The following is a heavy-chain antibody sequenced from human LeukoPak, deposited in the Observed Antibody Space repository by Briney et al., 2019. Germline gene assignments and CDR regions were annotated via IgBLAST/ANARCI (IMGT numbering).Heavy chain of an antibody. CDR1: VFTFSTYG. V-gene: IGHV3-30*02. Sequence: GGSLRLSCAASVFTFSTYGLHWVRQAPGKGLEWVAFIPSDGSDNYYANSVKGRFTISRDNSKNTLYLQMNSLRSEDTAVYYCAKGLGDYDDFRLGYWGQGTLVTVSS. CDR3: AKGLGDYDDFRLGY. J-gene: IGHJ4*02. CDR2: IPSDGSDN. D-gene: IGHD4-17*01.